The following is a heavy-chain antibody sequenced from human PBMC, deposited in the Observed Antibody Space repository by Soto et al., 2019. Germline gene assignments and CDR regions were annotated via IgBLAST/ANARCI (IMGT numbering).Heavy chain of an antibody. Sequence: SETLSLTCTVSGGSISSGDYYWSWIRQPPEKGLEWIGYIYYSGSTYYNPSLKSRVTISVDTSKNQFSLKLSSVTAADTAVYYCASGGSYYEDYWGQGTLVTVSS. J-gene: IGHJ4*02. CDR1: GGSISSGDYY. D-gene: IGHD1-26*01. CDR2: IYYSGST. CDR3: ASGGSYYEDY. V-gene: IGHV4-30-4*01.